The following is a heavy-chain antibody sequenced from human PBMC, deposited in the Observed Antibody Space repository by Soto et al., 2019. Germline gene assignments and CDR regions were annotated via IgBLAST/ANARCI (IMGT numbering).Heavy chain of an antibody. J-gene: IGHJ4*02. CDR3: ARGRLRFGELLHPRPYYFDY. D-gene: IGHD3-10*01. CDR2: IYYSGST. Sequence: SETLSLTCTVSGGSISSGDYYWSWIRQPPGKGLEWIGYIYYSGSTNYNPSLKSRVTISVDTSKNQFSLKLSSVTAADTAVYYCARGRLRFGELLHPRPYYFDYWGQGTQVTVSS. CDR1: GGSISSGDYY. V-gene: IGHV4-30-4*01.